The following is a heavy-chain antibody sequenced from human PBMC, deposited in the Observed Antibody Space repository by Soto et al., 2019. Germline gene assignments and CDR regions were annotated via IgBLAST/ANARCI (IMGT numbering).Heavy chain of an antibody. Sequence: EVQLVESGGGLIQPGGSLRLSCAVSGFTVSNNYMSWVRQAPGKGLEGVSVIYSGGYTAYGDSVKGRFTISRDNSKNTPYLKKNSRRPAVPAVDYCAPGPGGGGYGGQGTLVTVSS. V-gene: IGHV3-53*01. D-gene: IGHD3-10*01. J-gene: IGHJ4*02. CDR3: APGPGGGGY. CDR2: IYSGGYT. CDR1: GFTVSNNY.